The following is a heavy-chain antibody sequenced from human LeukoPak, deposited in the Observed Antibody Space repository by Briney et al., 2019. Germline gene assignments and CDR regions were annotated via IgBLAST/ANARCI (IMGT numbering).Heavy chain of an antibody. Sequence: GESLKISRKGSGYTFTDYWISWVRQMPGKGLEWMGRIDPSDSYTDYSPSFQGQVTISADKSISTAYLQWSSLKASDTAMYYCARKMAQLAFDIWGQGTMVTVSS. CDR3: ARKMAQLAFDI. J-gene: IGHJ3*02. V-gene: IGHV5-10-1*04. D-gene: IGHD5-24*01. CDR2: IDPSDSYT. CDR1: GYTFTDYW.